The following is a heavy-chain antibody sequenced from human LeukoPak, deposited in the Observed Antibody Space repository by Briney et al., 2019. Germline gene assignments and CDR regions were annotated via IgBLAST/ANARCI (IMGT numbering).Heavy chain of an antibody. CDR3: ARIYSSSWFLNWFDP. V-gene: IGHV4-59*08. CDR1: GVSISNYY. Sequence: SETLSLTCTVSGVSISNYYWSWIRQPPGKGLEWIGYIHYSGSTSYNPSLKSRVTISVDTSKKQFSLKLNSVTAADTAVYYCARIYSSSWFLNWFDPWGQGTLVTVSS. D-gene: IGHD6-13*01. CDR2: IHYSGST. J-gene: IGHJ5*02.